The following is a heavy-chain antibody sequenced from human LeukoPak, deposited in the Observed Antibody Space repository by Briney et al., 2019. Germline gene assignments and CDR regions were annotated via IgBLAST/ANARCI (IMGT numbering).Heavy chain of an antibody. CDR1: GYTFTSYG. V-gene: IGHV1-18*01. J-gene: IGHJ4*02. D-gene: IGHD3-3*01. CDR2: ISAYNGNT. Sequence: GASVEVSCKASGYTFTSYGISWVRQAPGQGLEWMGWISAYNGNTNYAQKLQGRVTMTTDTSTSTAYMELRSLRSDDTAVYYCARGYRATIFGVVPLVDYWGQGTLVTVSS. CDR3: ARGYRATIFGVVPLVDY.